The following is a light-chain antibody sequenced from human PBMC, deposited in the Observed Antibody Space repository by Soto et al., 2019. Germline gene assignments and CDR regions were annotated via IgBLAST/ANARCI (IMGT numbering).Light chain of an antibody. V-gene: IGKV1-33*01. CDR3: QQYDNLPLT. J-gene: IGKJ4*02. CDR2: DAS. CDR1: QDIKNY. Sequence: DIQMTQSPSSLSASVGDRVTITCQASQDIKNYLNWYQQKSGKAPKLLIYDASDLETGVPSRFSGIGSGTDFTFTINSLQPEDIATYYCQQYDNLPLTFGGGTKVDIK.